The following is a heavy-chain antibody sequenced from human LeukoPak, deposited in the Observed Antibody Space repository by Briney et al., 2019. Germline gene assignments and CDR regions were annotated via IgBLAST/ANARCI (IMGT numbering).Heavy chain of an antibody. V-gene: IGHV1-18*01. J-gene: IGHJ6*02. D-gene: IGHD3-9*01. Sequence: GASAKVSCKASGYTFTSYGISWVRQAPGQGLXXXXXXXXXXXXTNYAQKLQGRVTMTTDTSTSTAYMELRSLRSDDTAVYYCARVLRYFDPRPLLDYYGMDAWGQGTTVTVSS. CDR2: XXXXXXXT. CDR3: ARVLRYFDPRPLLDYYGMDA. CDR1: GYTFTSYG.